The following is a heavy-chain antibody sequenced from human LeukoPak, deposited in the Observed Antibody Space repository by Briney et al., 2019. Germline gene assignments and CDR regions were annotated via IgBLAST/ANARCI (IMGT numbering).Heavy chain of an antibody. CDR3: ARQNPYDSSGYYYYEEDAFDI. D-gene: IGHD3-22*01. V-gene: IGHV4-59*01. Sequence: SETLSLTCTVSGGSISSYYWSWTRQPPGKGLEWIGYIYYSGSTNYNPSLKSRVTISVDTSKNQFSLKLSSVTAADTAVYYCARQNPYDSSGYYYYEEDAFDIWGQGTMVTVSS. CDR2: IYYSGST. CDR1: GGSISSYY. J-gene: IGHJ3*02.